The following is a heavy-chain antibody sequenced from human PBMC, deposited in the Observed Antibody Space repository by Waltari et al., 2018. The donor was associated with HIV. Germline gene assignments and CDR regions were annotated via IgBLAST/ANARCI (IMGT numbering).Heavy chain of an antibody. CDR1: GYSISSGYY. V-gene: IGHV4-38-2*02. Sequence: QVQLQESGPGLVKPSETLSLTCTVSGYSISSGYYWGWIRQPPGKGLEWIGSIYHSGSTYYNPSLKSRVTISVDTSKNQFSLKLSSVTAADTAVYYCARVDFVVVPAGNAHPSGMDVWGQGPRSPSP. D-gene: IGHD2-2*01. CDR2: IYHSGST. J-gene: IGHJ6*02. CDR3: ARVDFVVVPAGNAHPSGMDV.